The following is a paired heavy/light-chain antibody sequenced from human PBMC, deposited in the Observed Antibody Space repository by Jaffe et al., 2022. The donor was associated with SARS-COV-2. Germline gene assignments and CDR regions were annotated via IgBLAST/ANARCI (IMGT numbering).Light chain of an antibody. V-gene: IGKV3-11*01. CDR3: QQRSNWPPT. CDR2: DAS. Sequence: EIVLTQSPATLSLSPGERATLSCRASQSVNIYLTWYQQKPGQAPRLLIYDASNRATGIPARFSGSGSGTDFTLTISSLEPEDFAVYYCQQRSNWPPTFGQGTKVEIK. J-gene: IGKJ1*01. CDR1: QSVNIY.
Heavy chain of an antibody. CDR2: ISYDGSNK. CDR1: GFTFRSSG. V-gene: IGHV3-30*03. J-gene: IGHJ3*01. D-gene: IGHD3-16*01. CDR3: ARDTASDGGGHGFDV. Sequence: QVQLVESGGGVVQPGRSLRLSCAASGFTFRSSGLHWVRQAPGKGLEWVSVISYDGSNKYADSVKGRFTISRDNSKNTLYLQMNSLRAEDTAVYYCARDTASDGGGHGFDVWGQGTMVTVSS.